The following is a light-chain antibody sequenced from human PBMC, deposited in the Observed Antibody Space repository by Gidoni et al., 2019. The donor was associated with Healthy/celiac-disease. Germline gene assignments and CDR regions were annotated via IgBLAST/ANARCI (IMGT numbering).Light chain of an antibody. V-gene: IGKV1-39*01. Sequence: IQMTQSPSSLSASVGDRVTITRRASQSISSYLTWYQQKPGKAPKLLIYAGSSLQSGVPSTFISSGSGTEFTLTSSSLQPEDFATYYCQQSYSTPWTFGQGTKVEIK. CDR1: QSISSY. CDR3: QQSYSTPWT. J-gene: IGKJ1*01. CDR2: AGS.